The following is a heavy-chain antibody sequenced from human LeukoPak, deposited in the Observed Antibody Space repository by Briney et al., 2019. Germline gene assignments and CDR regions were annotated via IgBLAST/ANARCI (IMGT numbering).Heavy chain of an antibody. CDR1: EFTFSSYT. V-gene: IGHV3-23*01. CDR3: AKERRYFGSGLDS. Sequence: GGSLRLSCAASEFTFSSYTMNWVRQAPGKGLEWVSVISGSGGATYYADSVKGRFTISRDNSKNTLYLQMNSLRAEDTAVYYCAKERRYFGSGLDSWGQGTLVTVSS. J-gene: IGHJ4*02. CDR2: ISGSGGAT. D-gene: IGHD3-10*01.